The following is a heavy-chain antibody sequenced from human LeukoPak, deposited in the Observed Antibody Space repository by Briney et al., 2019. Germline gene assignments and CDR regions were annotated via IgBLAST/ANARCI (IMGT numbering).Heavy chain of an antibody. CDR1: GFGFSTYW. D-gene: IGHD6-19*01. CDR3: SRAKSGSSSGSF. V-gene: IGHV3-7*01. CDR2: IKQDGGEK. Sequence: GGSLRLSCAASGFGFSTYWMNWVRQAPGKGLEWVANIKQDGGEKYYVDSVKGRLTISRDNAKNSLYLQMNSLRDEDTAVYYCSRAKSGSSSGSFWGQGTLVIVSS. J-gene: IGHJ4*02.